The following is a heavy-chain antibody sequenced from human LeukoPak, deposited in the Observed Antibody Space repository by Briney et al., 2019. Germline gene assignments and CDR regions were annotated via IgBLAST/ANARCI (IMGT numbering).Heavy chain of an antibody. CDR1: GGSISSYY. CDR3: ARGGELLGYYYMDV. D-gene: IGHD3-16*01. V-gene: IGHV4-59*01. J-gene: IGHJ6*03. CDR2: IYHSGST. Sequence: SETLSLTCTVSGGSISSYYWSWIRQPPGKGLEWIGYIYHSGSTNYNPSLKSRVTISVDTSKNQFSLKLSSVTAADTAVYYCARGGELLGYYYMDVWGKGTTVTVSS.